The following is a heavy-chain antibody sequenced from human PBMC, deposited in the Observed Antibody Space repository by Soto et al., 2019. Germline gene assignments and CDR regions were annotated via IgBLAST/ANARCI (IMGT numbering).Heavy chain of an antibody. CDR2: IFYNGRT. J-gene: IGHJ6*03. CDR3: AREFFWRSSSSPTFYYYLDV. D-gene: IGHD6-6*01. V-gene: IGHV4-4*08. Sequence: VQLQESGEGLVKPSETLSLTCTVSGGSVSSYHWTWIRQSPGQGLEWIGYIFYNGRTDYNPSLKSRATISLSTSKRQFSLKLTPVTAADTAVYYCAREFFWRSSSSPTFYYYLDVWGKGATVTVSS. CDR1: GGSVSSYH.